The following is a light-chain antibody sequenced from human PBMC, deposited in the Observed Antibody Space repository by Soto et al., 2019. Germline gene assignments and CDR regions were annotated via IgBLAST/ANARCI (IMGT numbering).Light chain of an antibody. CDR3: RQSYTVPYT. V-gene: IGKV1-39*01. Sequence: DIQMTQSPSSLSASVGDRVTITCRASQSISGYLSWYYQRPGKAPKLLISAASTLQSGVPSRFSGSGSGTDFTLTISSLQPEGSATYYCRQSYTVPYTFGQGTKLEVK. CDR1: QSISGY. J-gene: IGKJ2*01. CDR2: AAS.